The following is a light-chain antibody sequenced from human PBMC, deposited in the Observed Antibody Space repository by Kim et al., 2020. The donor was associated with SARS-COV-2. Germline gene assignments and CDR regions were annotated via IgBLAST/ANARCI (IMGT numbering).Light chain of an antibody. CDR2: GHT. CDR3: QSYDSSLNSYV. V-gene: IGLV1-40*01. J-gene: IGLJ1*01. Sequence: QWVSSSCTETFSTIGAGYDVHWYQQAPGAAPKLLIYGHTNRPSGVPDRFSGSKSDTSASLAITGLQPEDEADYYCQSYDSSLNSYVFGTGTKVTVL. CDR1: FSTIGAGYD.